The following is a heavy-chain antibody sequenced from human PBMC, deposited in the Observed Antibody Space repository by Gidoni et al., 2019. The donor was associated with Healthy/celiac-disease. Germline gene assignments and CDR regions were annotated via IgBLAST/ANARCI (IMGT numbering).Heavy chain of an antibody. V-gene: IGHV4-34*01. Sequence: QVQLQQWGAGLLKPSETLSLTCAVYGGSFRGYYWSWIRQPPGKGLEWLGEINHSGSTNYNPSLKSRVTISVDTSKNQFSLKLSSVTAADTAVYYCARAHEMTTVTYDYWGQGTLVTVSS. CDR3: ARAHEMTTVTYDY. D-gene: IGHD4-4*01. CDR2: INHSGST. CDR1: GGSFRGYY. J-gene: IGHJ4*02.